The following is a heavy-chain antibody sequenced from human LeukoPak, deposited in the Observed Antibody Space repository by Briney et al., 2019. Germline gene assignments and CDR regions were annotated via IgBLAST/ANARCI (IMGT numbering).Heavy chain of an antibody. Sequence: PGRSLRLSCVASGFAFNTQAMHWVRQAPGKGLEWLAVMSLDGSSIYYADSVRGRFTISRDNSKNTLFLQMSSLRVEDTAVYYCARDRGNLRYLDLWGQGTLLTASS. D-gene: IGHD3-9*01. V-gene: IGHV3-30*15. CDR1: GFAFNTQA. J-gene: IGHJ4*02. CDR2: MSLDGSSI. CDR3: ARDRGNLRYLDL.